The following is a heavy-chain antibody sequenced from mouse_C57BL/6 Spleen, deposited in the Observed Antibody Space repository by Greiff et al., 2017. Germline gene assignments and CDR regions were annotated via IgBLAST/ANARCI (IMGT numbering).Heavy chain of an antibody. D-gene: IGHD2-1*01. V-gene: IGHV14-3*01. CDR2: IDPANGNT. CDR1: GFNIKNTY. CDR3: ARGEYGNLYYFDY. J-gene: IGHJ2*01. Sequence: EVQLVESVAELVRPGASVKLSCTASGFNIKNTYMHWVKQRPEQGLEWIGRIDPANGNTKYAPKFQGKATITADTSSNTAYLQLSSLTSEDTAIYYCARGEYGNLYYFDYWGQGTTLTVSS.